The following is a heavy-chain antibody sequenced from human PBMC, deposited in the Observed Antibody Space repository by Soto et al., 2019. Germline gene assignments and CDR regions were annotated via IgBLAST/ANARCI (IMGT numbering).Heavy chain of an antibody. CDR1: GGTFSSYA. D-gene: IGHD5-12*01. J-gene: IGHJ5*02. CDR2: IIPIFGTT. CDR3: ARDVATTPHNWFDP. V-gene: IGHV1-69*13. Sequence: SVKVSCKASGGTFSSYAISWVRQAPGQGLEWMGGIIPIFGTTNYAQKFQGRVTITADESTSTAYMELSSLRSEDTAVYYCARDVATTPHNWFDPWGQGTLVTVSS.